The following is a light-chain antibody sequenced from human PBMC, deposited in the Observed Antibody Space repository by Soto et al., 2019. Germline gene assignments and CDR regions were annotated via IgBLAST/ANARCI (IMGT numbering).Light chain of an antibody. Sequence: EIVMTQSPAILSVSPGETATLSCRASQSVHDNLAWYQQKPGQVPRLLIHSASTRASGLPARFSGSGSGTDFTLTIISLQSEDFSGYSGQQYCSWPLTFGGGTNVEIE. CDR2: SAS. V-gene: IGKV3-15*01. J-gene: IGKJ4*01. CDR1: QSVHDN. CDR3: QQYCSWPLT.